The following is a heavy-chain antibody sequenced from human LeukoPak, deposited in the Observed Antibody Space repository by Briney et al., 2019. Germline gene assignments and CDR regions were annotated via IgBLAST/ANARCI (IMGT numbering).Heavy chain of an antibody. Sequence: ASVKVSCKASGYTFTGYYMHWVRPAPGQGLEWMGWIYPNSGGTNYAQKFRGGVTMSRDTSISTACMELSRLRSDDTAVYYCARVGYYDSSGFFDYWGQGTLVTVSS. CDR1: GYTFTGYY. D-gene: IGHD3-22*01. J-gene: IGHJ4*02. CDR2: IYPNSGGT. CDR3: ARVGYYDSSGFFDY. V-gene: IGHV1-2*02.